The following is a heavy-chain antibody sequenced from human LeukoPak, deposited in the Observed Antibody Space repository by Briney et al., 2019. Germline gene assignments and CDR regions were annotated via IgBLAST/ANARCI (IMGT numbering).Heavy chain of an antibody. D-gene: IGHD2-2*01. CDR3: ARDLGVVPAARGYYYYGMDV. J-gene: IGHJ6*02. CDR1: GYTFTSYD. V-gene: IGHV1-8*01. Sequence: ASAKVSCKASGYTFTSYDINWVRQATGQGLEWMGWMNPNSGNTGYAQKFQGRVTMTRNTSISTAYMELSSLRSEDTAVYYCARDLGVVPAARGYYYYGMDVWGQGTTVTVSS. CDR2: MNPNSGNT.